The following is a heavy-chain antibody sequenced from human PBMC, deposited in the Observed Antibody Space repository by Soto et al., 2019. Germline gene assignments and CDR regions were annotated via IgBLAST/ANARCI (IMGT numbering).Heavy chain of an antibody. J-gene: IGHJ6*02. CDR3: ARDQDSSSWYYSVGMDV. D-gene: IGHD6-13*01. CDR2: IYTSGST. V-gene: IGHV4-4*07. CDR1: GGSISSYY. Sequence: QVQPQESGPGLVKPSETLSLTCTVSGGSISSYYWSWIRQPAGKGLEWIGRIYTSGSTNYNPSLKSRVTMSVDTSKNQFSLKLSSVTAADTAVYYCARDQDSSSWYYSVGMDVWGQGTTVTVSS.